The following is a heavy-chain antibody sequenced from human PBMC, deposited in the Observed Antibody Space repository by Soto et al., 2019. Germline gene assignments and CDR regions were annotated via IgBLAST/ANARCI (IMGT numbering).Heavy chain of an antibody. CDR3: ARDIIRQEQWLVFFGGRVRFDY. J-gene: IGHJ4*02. Sequence: GGSLRLSCAASGFTFSSYSMNWVRQAPGKGLEWVSYISSSSSTIYYADSVKGRFTISRENAKNSLYLQMNGLRAEDTAVYYCARDIIRQEQWLVFFGGRVRFDYWSQGTLVTVSS. V-gene: IGHV3-48*01. CDR1: GFTFSSYS. CDR2: ISSSSSTI. D-gene: IGHD6-19*01.